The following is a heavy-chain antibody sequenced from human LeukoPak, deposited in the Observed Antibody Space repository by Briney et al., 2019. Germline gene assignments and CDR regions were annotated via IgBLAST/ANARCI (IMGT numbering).Heavy chain of an antibody. J-gene: IGHJ5*02. CDR1: GGSISSYY. Sequence: SETLPLTCTVSGGSISSYYWSWIRQPAGKGLEWIGRIYTSGSTNYNPSLKSRVTMSVDTSKNQFSLKLRSVTAADTAVYYCARVTSRLGWFDPWGQGTLVTVSS. CDR2: IYTSGST. CDR3: ARVTSRLGWFDP. D-gene: IGHD1-14*01. V-gene: IGHV4-4*07.